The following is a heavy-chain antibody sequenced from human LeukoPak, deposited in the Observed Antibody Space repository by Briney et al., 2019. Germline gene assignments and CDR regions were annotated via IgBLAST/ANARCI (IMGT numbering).Heavy chain of an antibody. CDR2: IKQDGSEK. V-gene: IGHV3-7*01. J-gene: IGHJ4*02. CDR3: ARLVSGRYRDY. Sequence: GGSLRLSCAASGFTFSSYWMSWVRQAPGKGLEWVAIIKQDGSEKYYVDSVKGRFTVSRDNAKNSLYLQMNSLRAEDTAVYYCARLVSGRYRDYWGQGTLVTVSS. D-gene: IGHD1-26*01. CDR1: GFTFSSYW.